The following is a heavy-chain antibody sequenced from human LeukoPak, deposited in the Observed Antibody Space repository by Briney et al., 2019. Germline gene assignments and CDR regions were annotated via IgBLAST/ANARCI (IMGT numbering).Heavy chain of an antibody. J-gene: IGHJ4*02. V-gene: IGHV1-18*01. CDR2: ISAYNGNT. CDR3: ARDPGEYQLLGEFHY. CDR1: GYTFTSYG. D-gene: IGHD2-2*01. Sequence: ASVKVSCKASGYTFTSYGINWVRQAPGQGLEWMGWISAYNGNTNYAQKLQGRVTMTTDTSTSTAYMELRSLRSDDTAVYYCARDPGEYQLLGEFHYWGQGTLVTVSS.